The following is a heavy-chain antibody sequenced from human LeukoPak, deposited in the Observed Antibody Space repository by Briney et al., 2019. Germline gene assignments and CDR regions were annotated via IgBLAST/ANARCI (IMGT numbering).Heavy chain of an antibody. CDR1: GFTFSNYA. J-gene: IGHJ6*04. CDR2: ISGSGGST. D-gene: IGHD2-2*01. Sequence: GGSLRLSCAASGFTFSNYAMSWVRQAPGKGLEWVSAISGSGGSTYYADSVKGRFTISRDNSKNTLYLQMNSLRAEDTAVYYCAKGGTGYCSSTSCLIFDYYYGMDVWGKGTTVTVSS. CDR3: AKGGTGYCSSTSCLIFDYYYGMDV. V-gene: IGHV3-23*01.